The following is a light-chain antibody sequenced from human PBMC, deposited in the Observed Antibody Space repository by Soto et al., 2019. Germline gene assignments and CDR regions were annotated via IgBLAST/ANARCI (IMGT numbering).Light chain of an antibody. CDR2: WAS. Sequence: DIVMTQSPDSLAVSLGERATINCKSSQSVLYSSNNKNFLGWYQLKPGQPPKLLISWASTRGTGVPDRFSGSGSGTDFTLTFSSLQPEDVAVYYCQQYYNTPLTFGGGTKVEI. CDR1: QSVLYSSNNKNF. CDR3: QQYYNTPLT. J-gene: IGKJ4*01. V-gene: IGKV4-1*01.